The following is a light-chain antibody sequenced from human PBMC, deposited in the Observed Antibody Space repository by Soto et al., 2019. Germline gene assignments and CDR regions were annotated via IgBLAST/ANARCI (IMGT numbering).Light chain of an antibody. CDR2: DAS. CDR3: QQYFTYSWT. Sequence: DIQMTQSPSALSAFVGDTVTVTCRASQSITTYLAWYQHRPGRAPKLLMYDASTLDSGVPSRFSGSGSGTEFTLTISSLQPEDFATYYCQQYFTYSWTFGQGSRWISN. V-gene: IGKV1-5*01. CDR1: QSITTY. J-gene: IGKJ1*01.